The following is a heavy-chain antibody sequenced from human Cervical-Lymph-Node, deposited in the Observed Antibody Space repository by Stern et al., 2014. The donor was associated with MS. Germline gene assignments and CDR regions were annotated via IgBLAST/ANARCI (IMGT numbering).Heavy chain of an antibody. D-gene: IGHD3-22*01. CDR3: ARGARYSDSSGYYFYFDY. CDR2: IYYTGSA. CDR1: GGSINSGGYY. J-gene: IGHJ4*02. Sequence: VQLVESVPGLVKPSQTLPLTCTVSGGSINSGGYYWSWIRPYPGKGLEWIGNIYYTGSAYYDPSLKSRLSMSIDTSKNQFSLNLNSVTAADTAVYYCARGARYSDSSGYYFYFDYWGQGTLVTVSS. V-gene: IGHV4-31*03.